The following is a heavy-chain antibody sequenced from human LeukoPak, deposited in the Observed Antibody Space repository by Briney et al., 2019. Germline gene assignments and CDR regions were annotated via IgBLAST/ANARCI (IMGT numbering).Heavy chain of an antibody. D-gene: IGHD6-19*01. J-gene: IGHJ5*02. CDR1: GFTFSSYA. V-gene: IGHV3-23*01. CDR3: AKDRVAVAGAYNWFDP. CDR2: ISGSGGST. Sequence: RTGGSLRLSCAASGFTFSSYAMSWVRQAPGKGLEWVSAISGSGGSTYYADSVKGRFTISRDNSKNTLYLQMNSQRAEDTAVYYCAKDRVAVAGAYNWFDPWGQGTLVTVSS.